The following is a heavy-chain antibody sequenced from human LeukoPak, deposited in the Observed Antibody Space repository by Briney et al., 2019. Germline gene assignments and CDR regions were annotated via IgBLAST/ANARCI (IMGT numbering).Heavy chain of an antibody. CDR1: GFTYSSYS. CDR2: ISSSSSYI. CDR3: ARDPDCGGDCYSPIDY. J-gene: IGHJ4*02. Sequence: GGSLRLXCAASGFTYSSYSMNWVRQAPGKGLEWVSSISSSSSYIYYSDSVKGRFTISRDNAKNSLYLQMSSLRAEDTAVYYCARDPDCGGDCYSPIDYWGQGTLVTVSS. D-gene: IGHD2-21*01. V-gene: IGHV3-21*01.